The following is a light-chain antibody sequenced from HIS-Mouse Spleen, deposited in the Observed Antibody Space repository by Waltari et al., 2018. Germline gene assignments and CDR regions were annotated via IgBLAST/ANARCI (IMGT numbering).Light chain of an antibody. CDR2: RNN. V-gene: IGLV1-47*01. CDR3: AAWDDSLSGPV. Sequence: QSVLTQPPSASGTPGQRVTLSCSGSSSNIGRTSVDWYQQLPGTAPQLLIYRNNQRPSGVPDRFSGSKSGTSASLAISGLRSEDEADYYCAAWDDSLSGPVFGGGTKLTVL. J-gene: IGLJ3*02. CDR1: SSNIGRTS.